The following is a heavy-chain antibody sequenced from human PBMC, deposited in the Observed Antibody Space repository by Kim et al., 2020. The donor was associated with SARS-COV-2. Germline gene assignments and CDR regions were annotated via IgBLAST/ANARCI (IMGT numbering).Heavy chain of an antibody. V-gene: IGHV1-69*04. CDR2: A. CDR3: ARDRGYNWFDP. D-gene: IGHD3-16*01. J-gene: IGHJ5*02. Sequence: ANYAQKFPGRVTITADKSTSTAYMERSSLRSEDTAVYYCARDRGYNWFDPWGQGTLVTVSS.